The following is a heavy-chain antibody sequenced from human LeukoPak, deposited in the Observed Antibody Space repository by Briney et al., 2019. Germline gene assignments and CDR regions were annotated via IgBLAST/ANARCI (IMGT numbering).Heavy chain of an antibody. CDR1: GGYITTNGYY. CDR3: ANSDTFYNVMSGP. CDR2: ISYSGNT. D-gene: IGHD3-10*01. J-gene: IGHJ5*02. V-gene: IGHV4-39*02. Sequence: PSETLSLTCTVSGGYITTNGYYWVWIRQSPGEALEWIGSISYSGNTFYNPSLKSRVTISVDTSKNYFSLTLTSVTAADTALYFCANSDTFYNVMSGPWGQGTLVTVSS.